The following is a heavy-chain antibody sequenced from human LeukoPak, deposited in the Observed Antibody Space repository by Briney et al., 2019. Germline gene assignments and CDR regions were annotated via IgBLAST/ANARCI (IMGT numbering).Heavy chain of an antibody. CDR3: ARDLAITGIVDY. J-gene: IGHJ4*02. V-gene: IGHV3-74*01. Sequence: PGGSLRLSCVASGFTFRTYWMYWVRQAPGKGLVWLSRINPDGSSTTYADSVKGRFTISRDNAKNMLYLQINSLRAEDTAVYYCARDLAITGIVDYWGQGTLVTVSS. D-gene: IGHD1-20*01. CDR1: GFTFRTYW. CDR2: INPDGSST.